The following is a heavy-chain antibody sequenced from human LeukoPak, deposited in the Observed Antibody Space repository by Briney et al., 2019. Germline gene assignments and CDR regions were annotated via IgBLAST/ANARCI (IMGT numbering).Heavy chain of an antibody. Sequence: ASVKVSCKASGYTFTGYYMHWVRQAPGQGLEWMGWINPNSGGTNYAQKFQGRVTMTRDTSISTAYMELSRLRSDDTAVYYCAHSKMATIPPFDYWGQGTQVTVSS. CDR2: INPNSGGT. D-gene: IGHD5-24*01. CDR1: GYTFTGYY. J-gene: IGHJ4*02. CDR3: AHSKMATIPPFDY. V-gene: IGHV1-2*02.